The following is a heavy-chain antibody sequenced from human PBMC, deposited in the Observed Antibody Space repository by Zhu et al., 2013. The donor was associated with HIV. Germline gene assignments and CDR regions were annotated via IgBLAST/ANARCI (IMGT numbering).Heavy chain of an antibody. V-gene: IGHV1-46*01. CDR1: GYTFTSYY. CDR3: ARGGEVAGTGGYWSFDL. Sequence: QVQLVQSGAEVKKPGASVKVSCKASGYTFTSYYMHWVRQAPGQGLEWMGIINPSGGSTSYAQKFQGRVTMTRDTSTSTVYMELSSLRSEDTAVYYCARGGEVAGTGGYWSFDLWGRGTLVTVSS. J-gene: IGHJ2*01. D-gene: IGHD6-19*01. CDR2: INPSGGST.